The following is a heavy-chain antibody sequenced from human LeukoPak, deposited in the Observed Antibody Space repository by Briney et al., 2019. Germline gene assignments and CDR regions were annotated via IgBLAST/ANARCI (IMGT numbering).Heavy chain of an antibody. CDR2: INHSGST. CDR3: VSEGFGGKNWLVP. J-gene: IGHJ5*02. V-gene: IGHV4-34*01. D-gene: IGHD3-10*01. Sequence: SETLSLTCAVYGGSFSGYYWSGIRQPPGKGLEGIGEINHSGSTNYNPSLKSRVTISVDTSKNQFSLTASAVADGGAGGCCCVSEGFGGKNWLVPWGQGTLVTVSS. CDR1: GGSFSGYY.